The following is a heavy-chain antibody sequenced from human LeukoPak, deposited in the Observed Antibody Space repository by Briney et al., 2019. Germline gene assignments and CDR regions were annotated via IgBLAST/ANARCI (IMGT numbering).Heavy chain of an antibody. CDR1: GFTFSSYG. CDR3: ARDDALGDNALDI. Sequence: QPGRSLRLSCAASGFTFSSYGMHWVRQAPGKGLEWVAVILNDGSQEKYADSVKGRFTISRDNSKNTLFLQMNSLRAEDTAVYYCARDDALGDNALDIWGEGTMVTVSS. CDR2: ILNDGSQE. V-gene: IGHV3-33*01. D-gene: IGHD3-16*01. J-gene: IGHJ3*02.